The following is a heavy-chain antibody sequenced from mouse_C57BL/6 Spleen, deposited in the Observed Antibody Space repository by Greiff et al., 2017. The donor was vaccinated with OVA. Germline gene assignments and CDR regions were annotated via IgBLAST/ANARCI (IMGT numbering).Heavy chain of an antibody. V-gene: IGHV1-72*01. CDR3: ARGWLVTTVVAEAMDY. CDR2: IDPNSGGT. CDR1: GYTFTSYW. Sequence: QVQLQQPGAELVKPGASVKLSCKASGYTFTSYWMHWVKQRPGRGLEWIGRIDPNSGGTKYNEKFKSKATLTVDKPSSTAYMQLSSLTSEDSAVYYCARGWLVTTVVAEAMDYWGQGTSVTVSS. D-gene: IGHD1-1*01. J-gene: IGHJ4*01.